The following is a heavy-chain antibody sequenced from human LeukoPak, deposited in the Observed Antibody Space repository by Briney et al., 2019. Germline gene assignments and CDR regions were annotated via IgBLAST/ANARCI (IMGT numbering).Heavy chain of an antibody. CDR1: GGSFSGYY. J-gene: IGHJ2*01. V-gene: IGHV4-34*01. CDR3: ARARYSNPAWSYWYFDL. CDR2: INHSGST. Sequence: SETLSLTCAVYGGSFSGYYWSWIRQPPGKGLEWIGEINHSGSTNYNPPLKSRVTISVDTSKNQFSLKLSSVTAADTAVYYCARARYSNPAWSYWYFDLWGRGTLVTVSS. D-gene: IGHD4-11*01.